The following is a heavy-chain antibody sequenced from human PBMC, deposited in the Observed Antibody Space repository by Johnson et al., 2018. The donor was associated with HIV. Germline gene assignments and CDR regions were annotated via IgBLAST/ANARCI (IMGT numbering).Heavy chain of an antibody. J-gene: IGHJ3*02. CDR1: GFSFNDYV. CDR2: ISWNSGSI. D-gene: IGHD6-6*01. CDR3: ARAPSEQLVGGAFDI. V-gene: IGHV3-20*04. Sequence: VQLVESGGGVVRPGGSLRLSCVASGFSFNDYVMSWVRQAPGKGLEWVSGISWNSGSIGYADSVKGRFTISRDNSKNTLYLQMNSLRAEDTAVYYCARAPSEQLVGGAFDIWGQGTMVTVSS.